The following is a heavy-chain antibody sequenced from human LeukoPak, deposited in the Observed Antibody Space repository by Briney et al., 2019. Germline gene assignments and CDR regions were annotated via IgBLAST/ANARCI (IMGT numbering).Heavy chain of an antibody. D-gene: IGHD6-13*01. CDR2: ISDSGDGT. CDR1: GFTFRTYA. CDR3: AKDKAPGSWHTPSDF. J-gene: IGHJ4*02. Sequence: GEPLRLSCAASGFTFRTYAMSWVRQAPGKGLEWVSGISDSGDGTYYAESVKGRFTISRDNSKNTVFLQMNSLRADDTAKYYCAKDKAPGSWHTPSDFWGQGTLVTVSS. V-gene: IGHV3-23*01.